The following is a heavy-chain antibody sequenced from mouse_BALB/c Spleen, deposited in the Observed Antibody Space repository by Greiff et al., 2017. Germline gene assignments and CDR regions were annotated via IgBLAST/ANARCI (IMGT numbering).Heavy chain of an antibody. J-gene: IGHJ4*01. D-gene: IGHD1-1*01. Sequence: VQLQQSGAELVRPGSSVKISCKASGYAFSSYWMNWVKQRPGQGLEWIGQIYPGDGDTNYNGKFKGKATLTADKSSSTAYMQLSSLTSEDSAVYFCAMDYGSRGYAMDYWGQGTSVTVSS. CDR3: AMDYGSRGYAMDY. V-gene: IGHV1-80*01. CDR2: IYPGDGDT. CDR1: GYAFSSYW.